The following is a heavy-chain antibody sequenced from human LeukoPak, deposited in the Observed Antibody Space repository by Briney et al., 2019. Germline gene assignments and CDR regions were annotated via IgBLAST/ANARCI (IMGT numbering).Heavy chain of an antibody. D-gene: IGHD2-15*01. Sequence: GGSLRLSCAASGFTFSSYEMNWVRQAPGKGLEWVSYISSSGSTIYYADSVKGRFTISRDNAKNSLYLQMNSLRAEDTAVYYCARDRRYCSGGSCYFPPRWGQGTLVTVPS. J-gene: IGHJ4*02. CDR3: ARDRRYCSGGSCYFPPR. CDR1: GFTFSSYE. CDR2: ISSSGSTI. V-gene: IGHV3-48*03.